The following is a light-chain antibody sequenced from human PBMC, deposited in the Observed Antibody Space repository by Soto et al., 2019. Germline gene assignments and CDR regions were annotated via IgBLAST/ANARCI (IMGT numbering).Light chain of an antibody. CDR1: QTISSW. Sequence: DIQMTQSPSSLSASVGDRVTITCRASQTISSWLAWYQQKPGKAPKLLIYKASTLKSGVPSRFSGSGSGTEFTLTIYRLEPEDFAVYYCHQYGSSHHTFGGGTKVDIK. J-gene: IGKJ4*01. CDR2: KAS. CDR3: HQYGSSHHT. V-gene: IGKV1-5*03.